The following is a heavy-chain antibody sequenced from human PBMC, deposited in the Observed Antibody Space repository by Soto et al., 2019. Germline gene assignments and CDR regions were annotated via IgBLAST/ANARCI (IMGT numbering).Heavy chain of an antibody. CDR1: GGSFSGYY. J-gene: IGHJ4*02. CDR2: INHSGST. D-gene: IGHD6-19*01. CDR3: ARVLYSSGWVIDY. Sequence: PSETLSLTCAVYGGSFSGYYWSWIRQPPGKGLEWIGEINHSGSTNYNPSLKSRVTISVDTSKNQFSLKLSSVTAADTAVYYCARVLYSSGWVIDYWGQGTLVTVSS. V-gene: IGHV4-34*01.